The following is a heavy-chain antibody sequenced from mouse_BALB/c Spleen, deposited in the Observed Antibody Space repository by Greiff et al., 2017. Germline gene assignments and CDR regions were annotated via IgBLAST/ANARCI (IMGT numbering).Heavy chain of an antibody. CDR3: ARGDYDYDPFAY. V-gene: IGHV1-7*01. CDR2: INPSTGYT. D-gene: IGHD2-4*01. CDR1: GYTFTSYW. Sequence: QVQLQQSGAELAKPGASVTMSCKASGYTFTSYWMHWVKQRPGQGLEWIGYINPSTGYTEYNQKFKNKATLTADKSSRTAYMQLSSLTSEDSAVYYCARGDYDYDPFAYWGQGTLVTVSA. J-gene: IGHJ3*01.